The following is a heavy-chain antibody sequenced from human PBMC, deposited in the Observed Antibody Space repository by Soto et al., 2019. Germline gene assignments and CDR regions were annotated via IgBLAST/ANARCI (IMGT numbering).Heavy chain of an antibody. V-gene: IGHV2-5*02. CDR1: GFSLSTSGEG. J-gene: IGHJ5*02. CDR2: IYWDDDK. CDR3: AHKPITIFAVVTKGGWFDP. Sequence: GSGPTLVNPTPTLTLTCTFSGFSLSTSGEGVGWIRQPQGKALEWLALIYWDDDKLYSPSLKSRLTITKDTSKNQVVLTMTNMDPVDTATYYCAHKPITIFAVVTKGGWFDPWGQGTLVTVSS. D-gene: IGHD3-3*01.